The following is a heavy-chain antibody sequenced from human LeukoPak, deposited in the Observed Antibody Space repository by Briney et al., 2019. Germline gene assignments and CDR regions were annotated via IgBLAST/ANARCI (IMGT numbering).Heavy chain of an antibody. CDR2: ISANNGNT. CDR1: GYTFINYG. Sequence: GASVKASCKASGYTFINYGISWVRQAPGQGLEWMGWISANNGNTNYAQKFQGRVTMTTDTSTTTSYMELRSLRSDDTAVYYCARVVLRSSSDWFDPWGQGTLVTVSS. J-gene: IGHJ5*02. D-gene: IGHD6-6*01. V-gene: IGHV1-18*01. CDR3: ARVVLRSSSDWFDP.